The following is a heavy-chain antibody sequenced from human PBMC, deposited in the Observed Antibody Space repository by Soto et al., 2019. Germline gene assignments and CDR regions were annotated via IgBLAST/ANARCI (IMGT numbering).Heavy chain of an antibody. CDR3: ASGGGDPSDYYYYYGMDV. CDR1: GYSFTSYW. J-gene: IGHJ6*02. D-gene: IGHD2-21*02. CDR2: IDPSDSYT. Sequence: GESLKISCKGSGYSFTSYWISWVRQMPGKGLEWMGRIDPSDSYTNYSPSFQGHVSISADKSISTAYLQWSSLKASDTAMYYCASGGGDPSDYYYYYGMDVWGQGTTVTV. V-gene: IGHV5-10-1*01.